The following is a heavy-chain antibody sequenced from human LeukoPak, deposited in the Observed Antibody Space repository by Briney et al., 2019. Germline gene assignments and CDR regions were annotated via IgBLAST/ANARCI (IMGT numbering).Heavy chain of an antibody. CDR3: ASNPPRTGDFNY. CDR2: MSPNSGNT. D-gene: IGHD7-27*01. J-gene: IGHJ4*02. V-gene: IGHV1-8*01. CDR1: GYTFTNYD. Sequence: GASVKVSCKTSGYTFTNYDISWVRQATGQGLEWMGWMSPNSGNTGYAQKFQGRVTMTRDTSINTAYMELNSLRSEDTAVYFCASNPPRTGDFNYWGQGALVTVSS.